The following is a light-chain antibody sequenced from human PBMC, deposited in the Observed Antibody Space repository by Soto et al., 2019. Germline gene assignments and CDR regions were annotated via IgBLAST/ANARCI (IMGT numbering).Light chain of an antibody. CDR2: GAS. Sequence: EIVVTQSPGTLSLSPGESATLSCRASQSGNNAYLAWYQQKPGHAPRPLLYGASNRATGIPDRFSGSGSGTDFPLTISSLEPEYLAVYYCQHDCSTVGAFGPGTKVDF. V-gene: IGKV3-20*01. CDR1: QSGNNAY. J-gene: IGKJ3*01. CDR3: QHDCSTVGA.